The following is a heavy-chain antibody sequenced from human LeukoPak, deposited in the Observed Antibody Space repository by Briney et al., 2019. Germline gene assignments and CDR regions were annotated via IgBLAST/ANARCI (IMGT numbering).Heavy chain of an antibody. CDR2: IDPSGGST. CDR3: ARTVGANAAVYDY. CDR1: AYTFSTYL. Sequence: ASVKVSCKASAYTFSTYLLHWVRQAPGQGLEWMGIIDPSGGSTGYAQKFQGRVTMTTDTSTSTAYMELRSLRSDDTAVYYCARTVGANAAVYDYWGQGTLVTVSS. J-gene: IGHJ4*02. D-gene: IGHD1-26*01. V-gene: IGHV1-46*01.